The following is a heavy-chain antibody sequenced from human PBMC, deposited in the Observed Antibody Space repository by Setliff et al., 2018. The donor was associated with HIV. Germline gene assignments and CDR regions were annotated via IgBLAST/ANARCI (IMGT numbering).Heavy chain of an antibody. D-gene: IGHD3-10*01. V-gene: IGHV4-59*08. Sequence: PSETLSLTCSVSGGFVNSYHWSWIRQPPGKGLEWIGYIHKSGTTNYSPSLKSRVTISAGPSKNQFSLKLTSVTAADTAVYYCARVGGFFGEARPPPDYWGQGALVTVSS. CDR2: IHKSGTT. CDR3: ARVGGFFGEARPPPDY. J-gene: IGHJ4*02. CDR1: GGFVNSYH.